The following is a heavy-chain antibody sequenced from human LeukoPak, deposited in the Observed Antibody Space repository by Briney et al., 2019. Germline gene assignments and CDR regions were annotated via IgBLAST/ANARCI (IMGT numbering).Heavy chain of an antibody. CDR3: ARGVVVITPHFDF. J-gene: IGHJ4*02. CDR1: GYTFTSYY. Sequence: ASVKVSCKASGYTFTSYYMHWVRQAPGQGLEWMGIINPSGGSTSYAQKFQGRVTMTRDTSISTAYMEVSSLRSDDTAVYFCARGVVVITPHFDFWGQGTLVTVSS. CDR2: INPSGGST. V-gene: IGHV1-46*01. D-gene: IGHD3-22*01.